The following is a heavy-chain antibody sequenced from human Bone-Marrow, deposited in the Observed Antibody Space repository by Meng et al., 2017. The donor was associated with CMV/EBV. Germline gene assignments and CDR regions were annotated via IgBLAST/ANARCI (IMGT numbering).Heavy chain of an antibody. V-gene: IGHV1-8*03. Sequence: ASVKVSCKASGYTFTSYDINWVRQATGQGLEWMGWMNPNSGNTGYAQKFQGRVTITRNTAISTAYMELSSLRSEDTAVYYCARDSTIVGVKGYYYGMDVWGQGTTVTVSS. CDR1: GYTFTSYD. CDR2: MNPNSGNT. D-gene: IGHD1-26*01. CDR3: ARDSTIVGVKGYYYGMDV. J-gene: IGHJ6*02.